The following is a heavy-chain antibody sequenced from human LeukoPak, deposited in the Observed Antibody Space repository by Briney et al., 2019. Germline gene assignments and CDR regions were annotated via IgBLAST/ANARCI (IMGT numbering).Heavy chain of an antibody. J-gene: IGHJ4*02. CDR2: IDPSGGST. D-gene: IGHD3-22*01. CDR3: ARGPYDSSGSYAVPFDY. Sequence: ASVKVSCKASGYTFTSYYMHWVRQAPGQGLEWMGIIDPSGGSTSYAQKFQGRVTMTRDTPKTQFSLKLSSVTAADTAVYFCARGPYDSSGSYAVPFDYWGQGTLVTVSS. CDR1: GYTFTSYY. V-gene: IGHV1-46*01.